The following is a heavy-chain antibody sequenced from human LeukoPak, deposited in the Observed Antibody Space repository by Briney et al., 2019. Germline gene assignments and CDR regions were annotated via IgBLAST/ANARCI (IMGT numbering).Heavy chain of an antibody. D-gene: IGHD3-10*01. V-gene: IGHV3-23*01. CDR2: ISAGGGTT. CDR1: GFTFSSYA. J-gene: IGHJ4*02. Sequence: GGPLRLSCAASGFTFSSYAMSWVRQAPGKGLEWVSAISAGGGTTYYTDSVKGRFTISRDNSRKTLYLQVSSLEPRTRPSNCAKAQGSGNQPFDYWGQGTLVAVSS. CDR3: AKAQGSGNQPFDY.